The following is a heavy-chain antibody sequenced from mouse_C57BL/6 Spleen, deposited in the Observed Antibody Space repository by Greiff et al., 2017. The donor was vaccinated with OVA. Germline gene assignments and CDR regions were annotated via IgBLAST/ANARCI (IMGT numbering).Heavy chain of an antibody. CDR2: IWSGGST. Sequence: VMLVESGPGLVQPSQSLSITCTVPGFSLTSYGVHWVRQSPGKGLVWLGVIWSGGSTDYNAAFIPRLSISKNNSTSQVFFKMNSLQADDTAIYYCARKEITTVEGFAYWGQGTLVTVSA. V-gene: IGHV2-2*01. CDR1: GFSLTSYG. CDR3: ARKEITTVEGFAY. D-gene: IGHD1-1*01. J-gene: IGHJ3*01.